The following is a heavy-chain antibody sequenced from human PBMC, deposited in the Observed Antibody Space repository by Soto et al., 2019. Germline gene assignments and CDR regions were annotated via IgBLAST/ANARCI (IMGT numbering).Heavy chain of an antibody. D-gene: IGHD3-3*01. Sequence: SETLSLTCTVSGGSISSYYWSWIRQPPGKGLEWIGYIYYSGSTNYNPSLKSRVTISVDTSKNQFSLKLSSVTAADTAVYYCARGEFGFWSGYSIHYYYYGMDVWGQGTTVTVS. CDR1: GGSISSYY. CDR2: IYYSGST. J-gene: IGHJ6*02. CDR3: ARGEFGFWSGYSIHYYYYGMDV. V-gene: IGHV4-59*01.